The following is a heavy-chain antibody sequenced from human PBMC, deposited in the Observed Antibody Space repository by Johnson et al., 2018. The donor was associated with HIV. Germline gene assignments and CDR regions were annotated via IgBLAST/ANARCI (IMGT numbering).Heavy chain of an antibody. CDR1: GFTFDDYA. D-gene: IGHD6-19*01. Sequence: EVQLVESGGGVVRPGGSLRLSCAASGFTFDDYAMHWVRQAPGKGLEWVSAISGSGGSTYYADSVKGRFTISRDNSKNTMYMQMNSLRAEDTAGYYCAKVRGWYTDALDIWGQGTMVTVSS. CDR3: AKVRGWYTDALDI. CDR2: ISGSGGST. J-gene: IGHJ3*02. V-gene: IGHV3-23*04.